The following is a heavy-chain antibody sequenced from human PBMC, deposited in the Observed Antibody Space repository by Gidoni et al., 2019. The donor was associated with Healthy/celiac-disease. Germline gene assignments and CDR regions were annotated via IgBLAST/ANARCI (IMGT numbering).Heavy chain of an antibody. CDR1: GLTFSSYG. D-gene: IGHD3-22*01. CDR3: ARDHDYYDSSGYHDGFDY. J-gene: IGHJ4*02. CDR2: IWYDGSNK. V-gene: IGHV3-33*01. Sequence: QVQLVESGGGVVQPGRSLRPFCAASGLTFSSYGLHWVRQAPGKGLEWVAVIWYDGSNKYYADSVKGRFTISRDNSKNTLYLQMNSLRAEDTAVYYCARDHDYYDSSGYHDGFDYWGQGTLVTVSS.